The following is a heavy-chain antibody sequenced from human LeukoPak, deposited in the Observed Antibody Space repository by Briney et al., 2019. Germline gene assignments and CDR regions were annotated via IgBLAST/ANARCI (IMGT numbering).Heavy chain of an antibody. CDR3: ARDNWNLSYYYYYMDV. CDR2: ISSSGSTI. V-gene: IGHV3-48*03. Sequence: GGSLRLSCAASGFTFSSYEMNWVRQAPGKGLEWVSYISSSGSTIYYADSVKGRFTISRDNAKNSLYLQMNSLRAEDTAVYYCARDNWNLSYYYYYMDVWGKGTTVTVSS. CDR1: GFTFSSYE. D-gene: IGHD1-7*01. J-gene: IGHJ6*03.